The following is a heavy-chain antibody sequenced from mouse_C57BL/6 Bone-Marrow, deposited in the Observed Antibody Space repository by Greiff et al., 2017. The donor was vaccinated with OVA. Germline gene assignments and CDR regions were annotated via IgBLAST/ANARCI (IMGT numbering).Heavy chain of an antibody. CDR3: AREGVWYRFAY. V-gene: IGHV5-4*01. CDR2: ISDGGSYT. D-gene: IGHD2-10*02. J-gene: IGHJ3*01. Sequence: EVKLVESGGGLVKPGGSLKLSCAASGFTFSSYAMSWVRQTPEKRLEWVATISDGGSYTDYPDNVKGRFTISRDNAKNNLYLQMSHLKSEDTAMYYCAREGVWYRFAYWGQWTLVTVSA. CDR1: GFTFSSYA.